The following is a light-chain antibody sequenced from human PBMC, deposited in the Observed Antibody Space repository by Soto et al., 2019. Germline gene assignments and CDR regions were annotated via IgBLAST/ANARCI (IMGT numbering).Light chain of an antibody. CDR1: SSDVGGYNY. CDR2: EVS. Sequence: QSALTQPPSASGSPGQSVTISCTGTSSDVGGYNYVSWYQQYPGKAPKLMIYEVSKRPSGVPDRFSGSKSGNTASLTVSGLQAEDEAAYYCSSYGGRNNLLFGGGTKVTVL. CDR3: SSYGGRNNLL. J-gene: IGLJ2*01. V-gene: IGLV2-8*01.